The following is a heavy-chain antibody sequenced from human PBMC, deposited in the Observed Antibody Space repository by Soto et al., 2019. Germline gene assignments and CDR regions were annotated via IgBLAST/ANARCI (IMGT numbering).Heavy chain of an antibody. Sequence: QVQLVESGGNVVQPGRSLRLSCAASGFIFRTYGMHWVRQAPGKGLEWVAVISYSGNKKAYADSVKGRFAISRDNSTNTLYLQIDSLTAADTAVYYCAKGPFIPVAGTPPGAFDMWGQGTMVTVSS. CDR3: AKGPFIPVAGTPPGAFDM. CDR1: GFIFRTYG. D-gene: IGHD6-19*01. J-gene: IGHJ3*02. V-gene: IGHV3-30*18. CDR2: ISYSGNKK.